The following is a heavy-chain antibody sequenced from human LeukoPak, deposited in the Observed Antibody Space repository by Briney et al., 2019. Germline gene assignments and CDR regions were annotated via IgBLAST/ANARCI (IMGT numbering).Heavy chain of an antibody. V-gene: IGHV3-53*01. J-gene: IGHJ4*02. D-gene: IGHD4-17*01. CDR1: GFTVSSYY. CDR2: VYSGGGT. CDR3: AKSHDYGDYGGLNY. Sequence: PGGSLRLSCAASGFTVSSYYMSWVRQAPGKGLEWVSVVYSGGGTYYADSVKGRFTISRDNSKNTLYLQMNSLRAEDTAVYYCAKSHDYGDYGGLNYWGQGTLVAVSS.